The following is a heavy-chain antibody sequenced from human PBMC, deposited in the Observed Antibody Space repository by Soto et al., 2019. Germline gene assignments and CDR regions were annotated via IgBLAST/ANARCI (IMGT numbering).Heavy chain of an antibody. CDR3: AEVGVEDLTCYYYGRDG. V-gene: IGHV3-23*01. Sequence: GGSLRLSCAASGFTFSSYAMSWVRQAPGKVLEWVSAISGSGGSTYYADSVKGRFTISRDNSKNTRYLQMNSMRGKDTAVYYCAEVGVEDLTCYYYGRDGWGQGTTVTV. CDR2: ISGSGGST. CDR1: GFTFSSYA. D-gene: IGHD3-16*01. J-gene: IGHJ6*02.